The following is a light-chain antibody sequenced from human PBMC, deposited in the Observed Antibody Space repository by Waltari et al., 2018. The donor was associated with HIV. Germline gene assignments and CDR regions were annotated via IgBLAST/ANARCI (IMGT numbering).Light chain of an antibody. V-gene: IGLV8-61*01. CDR3: VLYMGSGIRV. J-gene: IGLJ3*02. CDR2: STT. CDR1: SGSVSTSYY. Sequence: QTVVTQEPSFSVSPGGTVTLTCGLSSGSVSTSYYPSWYQQTPGQAPRTLIYSTTCRSSGFPDRFSGSILGNKAALTITGAQADDESDYYCVLYMGSGIRVFGGGTKLTVL.